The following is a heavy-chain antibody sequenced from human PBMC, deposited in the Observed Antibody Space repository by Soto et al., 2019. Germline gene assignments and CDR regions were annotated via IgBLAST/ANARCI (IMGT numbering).Heavy chain of an antibody. CDR1: GGSISSYY. CDR3: ARHQIVGQWELLSYFDY. V-gene: IGHV4-59*08. D-gene: IGHD1-26*01. CDR2: IYYTGST. J-gene: IGHJ4*02. Sequence: QVQLPESGPGLVTPSETLSLTCSVSGGSISSYYWCWIRQPPGKGLEWIWYIYYTGSTNYNPSLKSRVTISVDTSKNQFSLKLGSVTAADTAVYYCARHQIVGQWELLSYFDYWGQGTLVTVSS.